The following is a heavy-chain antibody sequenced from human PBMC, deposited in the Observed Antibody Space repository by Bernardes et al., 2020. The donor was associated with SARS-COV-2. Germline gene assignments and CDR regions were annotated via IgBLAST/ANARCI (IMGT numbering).Heavy chain of an antibody. CDR1: GFTFSSYW. Sequence: GGSLRLSCAASGFTFSSYWMSWVRQAPGKGLEWVANIKQDGSEKYYVDSVKGRFTISRDNAKNSLYLQMNSLRAEDTAVYYCARDARDRYSSGWKPIGYYGMDVWGQGTTVTVSS. D-gene: IGHD6-19*01. V-gene: IGHV3-7*01. J-gene: IGHJ6*02. CDR3: ARDARDRYSSGWKPIGYYGMDV. CDR2: IKQDGSEK.